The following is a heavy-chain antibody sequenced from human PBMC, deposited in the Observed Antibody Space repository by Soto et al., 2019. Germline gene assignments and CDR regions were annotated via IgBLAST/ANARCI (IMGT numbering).Heavy chain of an antibody. CDR2: ISAYNGNT. D-gene: IGHD4-17*01. J-gene: IGHJ6*02. V-gene: IGHV1-18*04. CDR1: GYTFTSYG. CDR3: ARDIGDYGDYRYYYGMDV. Sequence: QVQLVQSGAEVKKPGASVKVSCKASGYTFTSYGISWVRQAPGQGLEWMGWISAYNGNTNYAQKLQGRVTMTTDTSTNTAYMELRSLRSDDTAVYYCARDIGDYGDYRYYYGMDVWGQGTTVTVSS.